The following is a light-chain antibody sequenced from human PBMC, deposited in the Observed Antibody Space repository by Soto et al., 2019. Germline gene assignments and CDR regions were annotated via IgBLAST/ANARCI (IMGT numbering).Light chain of an antibody. CDR2: AAS. Sequence: IQMTQSPSSLSESAGDRVTITCRASQAISTYLNWYQQKPGKAPKLLIYAASSLQSGVPSRFSGSGSETDFTLTISSLQPEDFATYFCQRYNDKFGQGTKVDIK. CDR3: QRYNDK. V-gene: IGKV1-39*01. J-gene: IGKJ1*01. CDR1: QAISTY.